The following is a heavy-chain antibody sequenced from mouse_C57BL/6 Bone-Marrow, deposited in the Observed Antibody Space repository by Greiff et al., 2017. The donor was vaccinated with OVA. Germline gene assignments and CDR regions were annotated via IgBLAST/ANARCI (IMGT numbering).Heavy chain of an antibody. CDR3: ARGLGRVFYAMDY. J-gene: IGHJ4*01. D-gene: IGHD4-1*01. CDR1: GYTFTSYW. Sequence: VQRVESGAELAKPGASVKLSCKASGYTFTSYWMHWVKQRPGQGLEWIGYINPSSGYTKYNQKFKDKATLTADKSSSTAYMQLSSLTYEDSAVYYCARGLGRVFYAMDYWGQGTSVTVSS. CDR2: INPSSGYT. V-gene: IGHV1-7*01.